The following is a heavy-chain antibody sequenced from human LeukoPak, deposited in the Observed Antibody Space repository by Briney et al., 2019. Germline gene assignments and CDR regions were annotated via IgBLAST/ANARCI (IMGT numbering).Heavy chain of an antibody. D-gene: IGHD6-25*01. CDR3: ARTTSFTASGYDY. CDR2: MNPNNGDS. CDR1: GYTFTNYH. V-gene: IGHV1-8*03. J-gene: IGHJ4*02. Sequence: VASVTVSCKAPGYTFTNYHINWVRQATGQGLEWMGWMNPNNGDSGYAQKFQGRVTITRDTSISTSYMELRSLRSDDTAVYFCARTTSFTASGYDYWGQGTLVTVSS.